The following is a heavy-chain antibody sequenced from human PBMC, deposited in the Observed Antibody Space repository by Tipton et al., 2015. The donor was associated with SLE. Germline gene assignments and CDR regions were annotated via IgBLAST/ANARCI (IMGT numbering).Heavy chain of an antibody. V-gene: IGHV1-69*05. CDR2: IIPIFGTA. CDR3: ATRTKGDWFDP. Sequence: QSGPEVKKPGASVKVSCKASGYTFTGYYMHWVRQAPGQGLEWMGGIIPIFGTANYAQKFQGRVTITTDESTSTAYMELSSLRSEDTAVYYCATRTKGDWFDPWGQGTLVTVSS. J-gene: IGHJ5*02. CDR1: GYTFTGYY.